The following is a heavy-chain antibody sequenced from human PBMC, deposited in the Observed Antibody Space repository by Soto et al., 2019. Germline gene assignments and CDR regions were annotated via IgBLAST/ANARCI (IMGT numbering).Heavy chain of an antibody. CDR3: ARNDFWSGYIPTYYYYYYGMDV. V-gene: IGHV1-69*13. J-gene: IGHJ6*02. D-gene: IGHD3-3*01. CDR2: IIPIFGTA. Sequence: SVKVSCKASGGTFSSYAISWVRQAPGQGLEWMGGIIPIFGTANYAQKFQGRVTITADESTSTAYMELSSLRSEDTAVYYCARNDFWSGYIPTYYYYYYGMDVWGQGTTVTVSS. CDR1: GGTFSSYA.